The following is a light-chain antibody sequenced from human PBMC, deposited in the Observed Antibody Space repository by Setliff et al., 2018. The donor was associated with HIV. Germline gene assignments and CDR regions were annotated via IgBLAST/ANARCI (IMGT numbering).Light chain of an antibody. Sequence: QSVLTQPASVSGSPGQSITISCTGTTTDVGSYNLVSWYQQHPGKAPKLLIYEVTKRPSGVSYRFYGSKSGNTASLTIYGLQAEDEAHYYCCSYAGSSTYVFGTGTKVTVL. CDR3: CSYAGSSTYV. J-gene: IGLJ1*01. CDR2: EVT. V-gene: IGLV2-23*02. CDR1: TTDVGSYNL.